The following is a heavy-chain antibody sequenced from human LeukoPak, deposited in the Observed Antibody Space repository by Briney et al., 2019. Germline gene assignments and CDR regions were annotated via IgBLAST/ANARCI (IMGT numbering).Heavy chain of an antibody. D-gene: IGHD3-9*01. Sequence: GGSLRLSCAASGFSFSNYDMHWVRQAPGKGLEWVAVIWYDGSNKYYADSVKGRFTISRDNSKNTLYLQMNSLRAEDTAVYYCAKGLRYSDNWGQGTLVTVSS. CDR3: AKGLRYSDN. V-gene: IGHV3-30*02. J-gene: IGHJ4*02. CDR2: IWYDGSNK. CDR1: GFSFSNYD.